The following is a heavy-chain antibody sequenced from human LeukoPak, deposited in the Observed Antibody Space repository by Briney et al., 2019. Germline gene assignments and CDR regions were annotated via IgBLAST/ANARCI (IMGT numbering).Heavy chain of an antibody. J-gene: IGHJ5*02. D-gene: IGHD1-26*01. CDR1: GFTFSGYW. Sequence: GGSLRLSCAASGFTFSGYWMSWVRQAPGKGLEWVANIKQDGSEKHYVDSVKGRFTISRDNAKNSLYLQMNSLRAEDTAVYYCAKHYSGSYYKTNWFDPWGQGTLVTVSS. CDR3: AKHYSGSYYKTNWFDP. V-gene: IGHV3-7*03. CDR2: IKQDGSEK.